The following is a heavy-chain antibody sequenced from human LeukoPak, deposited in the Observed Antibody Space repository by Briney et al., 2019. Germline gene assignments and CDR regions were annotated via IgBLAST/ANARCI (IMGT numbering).Heavy chain of an antibody. CDR2: IKQDGSEK. CDR3: ARDHSGGESYLY. CDR1: GFTFSSYA. Sequence: PGGSLRLSCAASGFTFSSYAMSWVRQAPGKGLEWVANIKQDGSEKYYVDSLKGRFTIPRDNAKNSLYLQMNSLRAEDTAVYYCARDHSGGESYLYWGQGTLVTVSS. J-gene: IGHJ4*02. D-gene: IGHD1-26*01. V-gene: IGHV3-7*01.